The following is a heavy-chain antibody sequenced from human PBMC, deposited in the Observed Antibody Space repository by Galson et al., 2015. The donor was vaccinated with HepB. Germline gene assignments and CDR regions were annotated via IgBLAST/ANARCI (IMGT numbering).Heavy chain of an antibody. J-gene: IGHJ6*02. CDR3: ARDPENPRPLMTLMVYATYPGRYYGMDV. CDR1: GYTFTSYA. D-gene: IGHD2-8*01. Sequence: SVKVSCKASGYTFTSYAMHWVRQAPGQRLEWMGWVNAGNGNTKYSQKFQGRVTITRDTSASTAYMELRSLRSDDTAVYYCARDPENPRPLMTLMVYATYPGRYYGMDVWGQGTTVTVSS. CDR2: VNAGNGNT. V-gene: IGHV1-3*01.